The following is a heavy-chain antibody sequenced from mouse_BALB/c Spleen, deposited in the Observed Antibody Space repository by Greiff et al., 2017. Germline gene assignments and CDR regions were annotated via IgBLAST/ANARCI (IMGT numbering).Heavy chain of an antibody. J-gene: IGHJ4*01. CDR1: GFNIKDTY. CDR2: IDPANGNT. V-gene: IGHV14-3*02. CDR3: ARRRDLYDGYYDYAMDY. Sequence: EVQLQQSGAELVKPGASVKLSCTASGFNIKDTYMHWVKQRPEQGLEWIGRIDPANGNTKYDPKFQGKATITADKSSNTAYMQLSSLTSEDSAVYFCARRRDLYDGYYDYAMDYWGQGTSVTVSS. D-gene: IGHD2-3*01.